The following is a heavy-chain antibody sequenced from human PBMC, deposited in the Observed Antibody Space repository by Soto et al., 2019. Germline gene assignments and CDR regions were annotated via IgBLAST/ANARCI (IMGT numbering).Heavy chain of an antibody. D-gene: IGHD2-2*01. Sequence: ASVKVSCKASGYTFTSYGISWVRQAPGQVLEWMGWISAYNGNTNYAQKLQGRVTMTTDTSTSTAYMELRSLRSDDTAVYYCARDYCSSTSCYPNWSDPWGQGTLVTVSS. CDR2: ISAYNGNT. CDR3: ARDYCSSTSCYPNWSDP. V-gene: IGHV1-18*01. CDR1: GYTFTSYG. J-gene: IGHJ5*02.